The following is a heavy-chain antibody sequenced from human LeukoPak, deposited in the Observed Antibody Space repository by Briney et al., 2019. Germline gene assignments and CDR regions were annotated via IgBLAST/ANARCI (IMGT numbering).Heavy chain of an antibody. J-gene: IGHJ6*02. CDR1: GFTFSDYY. CDR3: AREGYGDYDLYGPVHYYYYYGMDV. D-gene: IGHD4-17*01. V-gene: IGHV3-11*01. CDR2: ISSSGSTI. Sequence: GGSLRLSCAASGFTFSDYYMSWIRQAPGKGLEWVSYISSSGSTIYYADSVKGRFTISRDNAKNSLYLQMNSLRAEDTAVYYCAREGYGDYDLYGPVHYYYYYGMDVWGQGTTVTVSS.